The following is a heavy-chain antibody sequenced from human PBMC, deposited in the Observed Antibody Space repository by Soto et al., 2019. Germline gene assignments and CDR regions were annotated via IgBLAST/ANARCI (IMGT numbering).Heavy chain of an antibody. J-gene: IGHJ5*02. V-gene: IGHV1-18*01. Sequence: QVQLVQSGPEVRKPGTSVKVSCKASGYIFINYGITWVRQAPGQGLEWMGWISGYNGNTNYAQKFQGRVTMTTDTYTSPAYMELRSLTSVDTAVYFCARYEVPAANWLDRWGQGTLVTVSS. CDR1: GYIFINYG. D-gene: IGHD2-2*01. CDR3: ARYEVPAANWLDR. CDR2: ISGYNGNT.